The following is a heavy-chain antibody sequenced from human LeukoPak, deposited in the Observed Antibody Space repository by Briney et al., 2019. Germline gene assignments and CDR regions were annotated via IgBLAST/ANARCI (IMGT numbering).Heavy chain of an antibody. J-gene: IGHJ3*02. V-gene: IGHV3-48*04. CDR3: AGQVGIAMIDKEYVWKAFDI. CDR1: GFTFSSYS. D-gene: IGHD3-22*01. Sequence: GGSLRLSCAASGFTFSSYSMNWVRQAPGKGLEWVSYISSSSSTIYYADSVKGRFTISRDNAKNSLYLQMNSLRAEDTAVYYCAGQVGIAMIDKEYVWKAFDIWGQGTMVTVSS. CDR2: ISSSSSTI.